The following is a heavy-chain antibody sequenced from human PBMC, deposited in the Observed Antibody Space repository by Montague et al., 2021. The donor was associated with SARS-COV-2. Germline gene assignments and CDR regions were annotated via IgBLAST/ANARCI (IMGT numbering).Heavy chain of an antibody. V-gene: IGHV4-59*01. D-gene: IGHD3-3*01. J-gene: IGHJ6*03. CDR2: IYYSGST. Sequence: SETLSLTCTVSGGSISSYYWSWIRKPPGKGLEWNGYIYYSGSTNYNPSLKSRVTISVDTSKNQFSLKLSSVTAADTAVYYCAGTYYDFWSGFIHYYYMDVWGKGTTVTVSS. CDR3: AGTYYDFWSGFIHYYYMDV. CDR1: GGSISSYY.